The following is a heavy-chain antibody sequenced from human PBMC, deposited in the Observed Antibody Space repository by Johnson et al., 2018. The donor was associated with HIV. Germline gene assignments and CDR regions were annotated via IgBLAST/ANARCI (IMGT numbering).Heavy chain of an antibody. CDR2: IWYDGSNK. J-gene: IGHJ3*02. CDR3: ARLCSGCADAFDM. Sequence: VQLVESGGGVVQPGRSLRLSCAASGFNFSNYGMYWVRQAPGKGLEWVAVIWYDGSNKYYANSVKGRFIISRDNSKNTLYLQMNSLRAEDTAVYYCARLCSGCADAFDMWGQGTMVTVS. D-gene: IGHD3-10*02. V-gene: IGHV3-33*01. CDR1: GFNFSNYG.